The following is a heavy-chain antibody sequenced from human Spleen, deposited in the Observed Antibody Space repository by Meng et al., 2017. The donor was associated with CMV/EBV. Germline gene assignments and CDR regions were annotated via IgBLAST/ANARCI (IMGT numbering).Heavy chain of an antibody. V-gene: IGHV3-48*03. Sequence: GESLKISCTASGFTFSYYEINWVRQAPGKGLECVSYISSSGSSVYYADSLKGRFTISRDNAKNSLFLQVNSLRAEDTATYYCARTGAGPEIDYSYGLDVWGQGTTVTVSS. D-gene: IGHD1-14*01. CDR1: GFTFSYYE. J-gene: IGHJ6*02. CDR2: ISSSGSSV. CDR3: ARTGAGPEIDYSYGLDV.